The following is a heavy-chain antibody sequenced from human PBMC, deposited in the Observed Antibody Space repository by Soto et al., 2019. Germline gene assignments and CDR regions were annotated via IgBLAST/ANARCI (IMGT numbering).Heavy chain of an antibody. CDR2: IKSKTDGGTT. CDR1: GFTFSNAW. CDR3: TSNYDSSGPEGYYGMDV. Sequence: GGSLILSCAASGFTFSNAWMNWVRQAPGKGLEWVGRIKSKTDGGTTDYAAPVKGRFTISRDDSKNTLYLQMNSLKTEDTAVYYCTSNYDSSGPEGYYGMDVWGQGTTVTVSS. D-gene: IGHD3-22*01. V-gene: IGHV3-15*07. J-gene: IGHJ6*02.